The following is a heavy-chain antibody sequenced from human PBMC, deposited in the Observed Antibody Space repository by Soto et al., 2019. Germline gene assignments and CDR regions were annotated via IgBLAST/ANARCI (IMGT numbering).Heavy chain of an antibody. Sequence: SETLSLTCTVSGVSISTYYCNWIRQPAGKGLEWIGRIDTSGSTNYNPSLKSRVTMSVDTSENQFSLELSSVTAADTAVYYCARGGHDFWSGPFDYWGQGSLVTVSS. V-gene: IGHV4-4*07. CDR3: ARGGHDFWSGPFDY. J-gene: IGHJ4*02. CDR1: GVSISTYY. CDR2: IDTSGST. D-gene: IGHD3-3*01.